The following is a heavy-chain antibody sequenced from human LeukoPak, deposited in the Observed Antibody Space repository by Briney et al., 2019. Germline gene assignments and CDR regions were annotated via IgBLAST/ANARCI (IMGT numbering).Heavy chain of an antibody. V-gene: IGHV1-46*01. CDR1: GYTFTSYY. CDR2: INPSGGST. J-gene: IGHJ4*02. CDR3: ARDDYGGNSFVDY. D-gene: IGHD4-23*01. Sequence: PGASVKVSCKASGYTFTSYYMRWVRQAPGQGLEWMGIINPSGGSTSYAQKFQGRVTMTRDMSTSTVYMELSSLRSEDTAVYYCARDDYGGNSFVDYWGQGTPITVSS.